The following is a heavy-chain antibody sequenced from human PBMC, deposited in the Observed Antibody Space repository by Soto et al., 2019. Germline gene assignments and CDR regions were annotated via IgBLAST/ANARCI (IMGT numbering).Heavy chain of an antibody. J-gene: IGHJ4*02. D-gene: IGHD6-19*01. CDR2: ISGSGGST. CDR1: GFTFSSYA. V-gene: IGHV3-23*01. CDR3: ARVTAVAGNYFDY. Sequence: PGGSLRLSCAASGFTFSSYAMSWVRQAPGKGLEWVSAISGSGGSTYYADSVKGRFTISRDNSKNTLYLQMNSLRSEDTAVYYCARVTAVAGNYFDYWGQGTQVTVSS.